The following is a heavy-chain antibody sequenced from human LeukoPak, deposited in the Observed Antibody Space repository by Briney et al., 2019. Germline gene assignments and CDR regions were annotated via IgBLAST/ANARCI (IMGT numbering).Heavy chain of an antibody. Sequence: ASVKVSCKASAYTFTSYNINWVRQATGQGLEWMGWMNPNSGNTGYAQKFQGRVTMTRNTSISTAYMELSSLTSEDTAVYYCARDGSGSYYDRGWFDPWGRGTLVTVSS. V-gene: IGHV1-8*01. CDR1: AYTFTSYN. CDR3: ARDGSGSYYDRGWFDP. J-gene: IGHJ5*02. CDR2: MNPNSGNT. D-gene: IGHD3-10*01.